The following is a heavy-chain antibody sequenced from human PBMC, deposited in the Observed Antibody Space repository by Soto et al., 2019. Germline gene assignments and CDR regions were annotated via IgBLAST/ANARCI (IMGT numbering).Heavy chain of an antibody. J-gene: IGHJ6*02. CDR1: GFTFSRNA. CDR2: ISFDGNNQ. Sequence: SLSLSCGASGFTFSRNAMHWVRQARGKGLEWVAAISFDGNNQYYTDSVKGRFTISRDNSKNTPDLQMNSLRREDTAVYDCARDREYSGFYYVMDVWAQGTTETVSS. D-gene: IGHD5-12*01. V-gene: IGHV3-30-3*01. CDR3: ARDREYSGFYYVMDV.